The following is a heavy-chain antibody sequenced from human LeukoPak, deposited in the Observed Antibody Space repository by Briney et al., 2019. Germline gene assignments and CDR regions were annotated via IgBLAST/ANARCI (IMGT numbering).Heavy chain of an antibody. CDR1: GFTFGDYS. D-gene: IGHD1-26*01. Sequence: GGSLRLSCTASGFTFGDYSMSWVRQAPGRGLEWVAFIRSKVFGGTTEYAASVKGRFTISRDDYKSIAYLQMNSLTTEDTAVYYCTRDSGNYYASNFDYWGQGTLVTVSS. J-gene: IGHJ4*02. CDR2: IRSKVFGGTT. CDR3: TRDSGNYYASNFDY. V-gene: IGHV3-49*04.